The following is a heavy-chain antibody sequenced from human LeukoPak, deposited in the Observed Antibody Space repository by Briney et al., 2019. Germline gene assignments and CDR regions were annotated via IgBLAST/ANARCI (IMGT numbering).Heavy chain of an antibody. D-gene: IGHD2-2*01. CDR2: IYYSGTT. CDR3: ASSLRYCSRTSCYLGWFDS. CDR1: AGSISGRNYH. J-gene: IGHJ5*01. V-gene: IGHV4-39*01. Sequence: PSETLSLTCSLSAGSISGRNYHWGWIRQPPGKGLEWIGSIYYSGTTYYNPSLRSRVSMSVDTSKNQYCLKLSSVTAADTAVYYCASSLRYCSRTSCYLGWFDSWGQGALVTVSS.